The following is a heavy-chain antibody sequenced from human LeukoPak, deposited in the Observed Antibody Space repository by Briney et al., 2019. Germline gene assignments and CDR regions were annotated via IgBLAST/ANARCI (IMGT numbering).Heavy chain of an antibody. CDR1: GFTLSSYW. J-gene: IGHJ5*01. CDR2: IKQDGSVK. Sequence: PGGSLRPSCAASGFTLSSYWMTWVRQAPGKGLEWVAHIKQDGSVKDYVDSVKGRFTISRDNAKNSLYLQMNTLRAEDTAVYYCATIVAIAAFDSWGQGTLITVSS. V-gene: IGHV3-7*02. D-gene: IGHD2-15*01. CDR3: ATIVAIAAFDS.